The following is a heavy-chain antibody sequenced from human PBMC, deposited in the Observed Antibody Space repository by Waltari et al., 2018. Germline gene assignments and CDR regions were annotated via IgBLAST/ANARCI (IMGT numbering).Heavy chain of an antibody. Sequence: ELQLVESGGDLVQPGGSLRLSCAASGFAFSDHFMDWVRQDPGKGLEGVGRIKNRAHHYTTEYAASVRGRFNISRDDSKNLLYLQMNSLTTMDTAVYYCAQYYVGFWGPGSVVTVSS. J-gene: IGHJ4*02. CDR2: IKNRAHHYTT. D-gene: IGHD1-26*01. CDR3: AQYYVGF. V-gene: IGHV3-72*01. CDR1: GFAFSDHF.